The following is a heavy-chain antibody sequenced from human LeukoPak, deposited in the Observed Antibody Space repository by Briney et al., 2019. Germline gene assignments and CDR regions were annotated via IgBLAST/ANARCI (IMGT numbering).Heavy chain of an antibody. Sequence: SETLSLTCTLSVGSISSYYWSWIRQPPGKGLEWIGYIYTSGSTNYNPSLKSRVTISVDRSKNQCALKLSSVTAADTAVYYCARCVRVVTAISVAYYYDYMDVWGKGTTVTVSS. D-gene: IGHD2-21*02. CDR3: ARCVRVVTAISVAYYYDYMDV. V-gene: IGHV4-4*09. CDR2: IYTSGST. J-gene: IGHJ6*03. CDR1: VGSISSYY.